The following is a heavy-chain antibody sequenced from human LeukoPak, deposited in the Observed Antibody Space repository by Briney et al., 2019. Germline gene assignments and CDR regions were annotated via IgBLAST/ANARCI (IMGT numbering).Heavy chain of an antibody. CDR2: IRSNSDGGTI. CDR1: GFSFYNAW. Sequence: GGSLRLSCATSGFSFYNAWMNWVRQAPGKGLEWVGRIRSNSDGGTIDYAAPVKGRFTLSRDDSKDTLYLQMNSLRAEDTAVYYCAKPLTYYYDSSGYCYLNDHLNLFDYWGQGTLVTVSS. J-gene: IGHJ4*02. V-gene: IGHV3-15*07. D-gene: IGHD3-22*01. CDR3: AKPLTYYYDSSGYCYLNDHLNLFDY.